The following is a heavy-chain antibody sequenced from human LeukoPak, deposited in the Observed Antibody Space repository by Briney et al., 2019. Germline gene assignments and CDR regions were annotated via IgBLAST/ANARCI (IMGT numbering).Heavy chain of an antibody. CDR1: GFTFSSYW. V-gene: IGHV3-7*04. D-gene: IGHD6-13*01. J-gene: IGHJ6*02. CDR2: IKQDGSEK. Sequence: GGSLRLSCAASGFTFSSYWMSWVRQAPGKGLEWVANIKQDGSEKYYVDSVKGRSTISRDNAKNSLYLQMNSLRAEDTAVYYCARGNSSSWFGYYYYYGMDVWGQGTTVTVSS. CDR3: ARGNSSSWFGYYYYYGMDV.